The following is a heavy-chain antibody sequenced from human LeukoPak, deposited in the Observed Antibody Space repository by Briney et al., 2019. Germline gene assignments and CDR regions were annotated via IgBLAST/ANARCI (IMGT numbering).Heavy chain of an antibody. Sequence: GGSLRLSCAASGFTFSSYAITWVRQAPGKGLEWVSAVSSNGAKTYYADSVKGRFTISRDNYKNMVFLQMNSLRAEDTAVYYCARLFSGSYYSDYWGQGTLVTVSS. J-gene: IGHJ4*02. D-gene: IGHD1-26*01. CDR1: GFTFSSYA. V-gene: IGHV3-23*01. CDR2: VSSNGAKT. CDR3: ARLFSGSYYSDY.